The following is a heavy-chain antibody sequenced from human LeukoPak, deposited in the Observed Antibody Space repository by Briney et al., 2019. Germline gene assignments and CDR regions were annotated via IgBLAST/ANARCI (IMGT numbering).Heavy chain of an antibody. D-gene: IGHD3-3*01. Sequence: SETLSLTCTVSGGSISSYYWSWIRQPAGKGLEWIGRIYTSGSTNYNPSLKSRVTMSVDTSKNQFSLKLSSVTAADTAVYYCARDRSRYYDFWSGQPDIWGQGTMVTVSS. CDR3: ARDRSRYYDFWSGQPDI. V-gene: IGHV4-4*07. CDR2: IYTSGST. CDR1: GGSISSYY. J-gene: IGHJ3*02.